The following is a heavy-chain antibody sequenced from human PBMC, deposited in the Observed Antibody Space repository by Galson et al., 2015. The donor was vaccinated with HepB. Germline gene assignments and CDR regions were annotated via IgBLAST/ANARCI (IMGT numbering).Heavy chain of an antibody. V-gene: IGHV3-30*18. J-gene: IGHJ4*02. D-gene: IGHD4-23*01. CDR2: ISDDGSDK. CDR1: GFIFSSEG. Sequence: SLRLSCATSGFIFSSEGMHWVRQAPGKGLEWVAMISDDGSDKYYADSVKVRFTISRDNSKNTLYLQMNSLRPEDTALYYCAKDGHYYGGNSRPLDYWGQGALVTVSS. CDR3: AKDGHYYGGNSRPLDY.